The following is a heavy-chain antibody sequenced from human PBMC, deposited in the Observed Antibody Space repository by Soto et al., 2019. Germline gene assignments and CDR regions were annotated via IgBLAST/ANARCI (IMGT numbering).Heavy chain of an antibody. CDR3: ARVKKRAMIVVVITTPYFDY. CDR1: GGSFSGYY. D-gene: IGHD3-22*01. V-gene: IGHV4-34*01. CDR2: TNHSGST. Sequence: QVQLQQWGAGLLKPSETLSLTCAVYGGSFSGYYWSWIRQPPGKGLEWIGETNHSGSTNYNPSLTXRVTISVDTSXXQXSLXLSSVTAADTAVYYCARVKKRAMIVVVITTPYFDYWGQGTLVTVSS. J-gene: IGHJ4*02.